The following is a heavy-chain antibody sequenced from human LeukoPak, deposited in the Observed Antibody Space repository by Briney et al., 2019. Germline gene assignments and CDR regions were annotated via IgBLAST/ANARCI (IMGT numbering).Heavy chain of an antibody. CDR2: INHSGST. V-gene: IGHV4-34*01. J-gene: IGHJ4*02. CDR3: ARGRITIFGVVFDY. D-gene: IGHD3-3*01. Sequence: SETLSLTCAVYGGSFSGYYWSWLRQPPGKGLEWIGEINHSGSTNYNPSLKSRVTISVDTSKNQFSLKLSSVTAADTAVYYCARGRITIFGVVFDYWGQGTLVTVS. CDR1: GGSFSGYY.